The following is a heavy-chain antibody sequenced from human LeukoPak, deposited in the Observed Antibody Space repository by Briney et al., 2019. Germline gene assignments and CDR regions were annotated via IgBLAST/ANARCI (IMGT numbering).Heavy chain of an antibody. CDR1: GGSFNGYA. J-gene: IGHJ2*01. Sequence: GSSVKVSCKASGGSFNGYAISWVGQAPGQGPEWVGAIIPLFETSKYAPKLQGRVTITTDESTSTAYLELSNLTCDDTAVYYCARYRRDWYYDLWGRGTLVTVSS. V-gene: IGHV1-69*05. CDR3: ARYRRDWYYDL. CDR2: IIPLFETS. D-gene: IGHD3-16*02.